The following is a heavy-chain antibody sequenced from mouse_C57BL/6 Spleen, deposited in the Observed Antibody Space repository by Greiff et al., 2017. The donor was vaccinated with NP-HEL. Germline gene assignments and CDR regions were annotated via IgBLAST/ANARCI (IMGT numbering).Heavy chain of an antibody. CDR2: IDPSDSYT. V-gene: IGHV1-50*01. Sequence: VQLQQPGAELVKPGASVKLSCKASGYTFTSYWMQWVKQRPGQGLEWIGEIDPSDSYTNYNQKFKGKATLTVDTSSSTAYMQLSSLTSEDSAVYYCARSGYSWFAYWGQGTLVTVSA. J-gene: IGHJ3*01. CDR3: ARSGYSWFAY. D-gene: IGHD2-3*01. CDR1: GYTFTSYW.